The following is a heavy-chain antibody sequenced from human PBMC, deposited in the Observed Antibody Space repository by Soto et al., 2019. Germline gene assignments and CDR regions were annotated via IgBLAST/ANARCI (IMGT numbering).Heavy chain of an antibody. V-gene: IGHV1-69*01. D-gene: IGHD1-26*01. Sequence: QVQLVQSGAEVKKPGSSVKVSCKASGGTFSSYSINWVRHAPGQGLEWMGEIIAIFGTANYDQKVQGRVTITADESTSTAYMELSSLRSEDTAVYYCARDGGRHSGGIDYWGQGTLVTVSS. J-gene: IGHJ4*02. CDR1: GGTFSSYS. CDR2: IIAIFGTA. CDR3: ARDGGRHSGGIDY.